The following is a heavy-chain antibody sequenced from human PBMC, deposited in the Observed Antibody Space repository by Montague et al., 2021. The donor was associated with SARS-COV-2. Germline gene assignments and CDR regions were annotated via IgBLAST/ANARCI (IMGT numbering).Heavy chain of an antibody. V-gene: IGHV4-39*01. J-gene: IGHJ6*02. Sequence: SETLSLTCTVSGGSISSSDYYWGWIRQPPGKGLEWIGTIYYSGSTYYSPSLKSRVTLSVDTSKNQFSLKLTSLTAADTAVYHCARSSGYNYDISYYGMDVWGQGTTVTVSS. D-gene: IGHD5-18*01. CDR3: ARSSGYNYDISYYGMDV. CDR1: GGSISSSDYY. CDR2: IYYSGST.